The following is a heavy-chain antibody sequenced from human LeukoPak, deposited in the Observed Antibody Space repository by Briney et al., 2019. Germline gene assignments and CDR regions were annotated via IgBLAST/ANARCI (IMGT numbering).Heavy chain of an antibody. CDR1: GGSFSGYY. Sequence: SETLSLTCAVYGGSFSGYYWSWIRQPPGKGLEWIGYIYYSGSTNYNPSLKSRVTISVDTSKNQFSLKLSSVTAADTAVYYCARERFWGTDYYYYMDVWGKGTTVTVSS. V-gene: IGHV4-59*01. J-gene: IGHJ6*03. D-gene: IGHD2-8*02. CDR3: ARERFWGTDYYYYMDV. CDR2: IYYSGST.